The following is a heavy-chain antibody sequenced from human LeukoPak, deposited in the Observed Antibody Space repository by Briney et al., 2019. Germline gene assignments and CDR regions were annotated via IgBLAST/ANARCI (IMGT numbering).Heavy chain of an antibody. CDR2: IYYSGST. Sequence: SETLSLTCTVSGGSISSRSYYWGWIRQPPGKGLEWIGSIYYSGSTYYNPSLQSRVTISVDTSKNQFSLKLNSVTAADTAVYYCARKYSSSSLYLYYYMDVWGKGTTVTVSS. V-gene: IGHV4-39*01. CDR3: ARKYSSSSLYLYYYMDV. CDR1: GGSISSRSYY. J-gene: IGHJ6*03. D-gene: IGHD6-6*01.